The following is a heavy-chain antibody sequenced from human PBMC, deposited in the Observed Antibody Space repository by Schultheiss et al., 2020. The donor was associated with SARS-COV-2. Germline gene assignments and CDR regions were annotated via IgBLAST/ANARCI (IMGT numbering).Heavy chain of an antibody. Sequence: SETLSLTCTVSSGSVKSGSYYWSWIRQPPGKGLEWIGSVYYSGSTNYNPSLKSRVTISADTSNNQFSLKLSFVTTADTAVYYCARGRYYPFDYWGQGTLVTVSS. D-gene: IGHD1-26*01. CDR2: VYYSGST. J-gene: IGHJ4*02. CDR1: SGSVKSGSYY. CDR3: ARGRYYPFDY. V-gene: IGHV4-61*01.